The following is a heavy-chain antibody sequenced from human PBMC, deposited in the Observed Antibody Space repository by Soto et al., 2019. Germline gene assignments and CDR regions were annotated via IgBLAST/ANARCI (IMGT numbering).Heavy chain of an antibody. J-gene: IGHJ4*02. CDR3: ARVWGIAVAGTGYFDY. D-gene: IGHD6-19*01. Sequence: ASVKVSCKASGYTFTSYGISWVRQAPGQGPEWMGWISAYNGNTNYAQKLQGRVTMTTDTSTSTAYMELRSLRSDDTAVYYCARVWGIAVAGTGYFDYWGQGTMVTVSS. CDR1: GYTFTSYG. V-gene: IGHV1-18*01. CDR2: ISAYNGNT.